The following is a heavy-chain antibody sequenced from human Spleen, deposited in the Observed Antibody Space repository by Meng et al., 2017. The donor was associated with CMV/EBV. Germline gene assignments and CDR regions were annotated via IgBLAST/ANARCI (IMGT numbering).Heavy chain of an antibody. Sequence: ASVKVSCKASGYTFTSYDINWVRQATGQGLEWMGWIGDYNRYTDYAQKFQGRVILTTDTSTSTAYMELRSLRPDDTGVYYCARVRSEERNYDFWSGYYRSKDGFDIWGQGTMVTVSS. CDR3: ARVRSEERNYDFWSGYYRSKDGFDI. CDR2: IGDYNRYT. V-gene: IGHV1-18*01. J-gene: IGHJ3*02. D-gene: IGHD3-3*01. CDR1: GYTFTSYD.